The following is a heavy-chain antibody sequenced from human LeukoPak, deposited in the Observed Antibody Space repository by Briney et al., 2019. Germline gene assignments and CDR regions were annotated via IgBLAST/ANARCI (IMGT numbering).Heavy chain of an antibody. CDR1: GYTFTSYG. J-gene: IGHJ4*02. CDR2: ISAYNGNT. D-gene: IGHD4-17*01. CDR3: ARAKPRTTVTMVY. Sequence: GSLKLSCKASGYTFTSYGISWVRQAPGQGLEWVVWISAYNGNTNYAQKLQGRVTMTTDTSTTTAYMELRSLRSDDTAVYYCARAKPRTTVTMVYWGQGALVTVSS. V-gene: IGHV1-18*01.